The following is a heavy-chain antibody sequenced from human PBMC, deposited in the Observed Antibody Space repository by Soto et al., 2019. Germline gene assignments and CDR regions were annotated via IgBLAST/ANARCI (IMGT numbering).Heavy chain of an antibody. CDR3: ARDRSNYYDSSGYYFDY. CDR1: GGTFSSYA. V-gene: IGHV1-69*13. CDR2: IIPIFGTA. J-gene: IGHJ4*02. D-gene: IGHD3-22*01. Sequence: SVKVSCKASGGTFSSYAISWVRQAPGQGLEWMGGIIPIFGTANYAQKFQGRVTITADESASTAYMELSSLRSEDTAVYYCARDRSNYYDSSGYYFDYWGQGTLVTVSS.